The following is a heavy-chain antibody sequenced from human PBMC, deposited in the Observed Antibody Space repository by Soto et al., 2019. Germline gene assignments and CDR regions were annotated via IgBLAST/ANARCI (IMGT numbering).Heavy chain of an antibody. D-gene: IGHD3-3*01. Sequence: SVKVSCKASGGTFSSYAISWVRQAPGQGLEWMGGIIPIFGTANYAQKFQGRVTITADKSTSTAYMELSSLRSEDTAVYYCASSNYDFWSGHRSYYYYGMDVWGQGTTVTVSS. CDR2: IIPIFGTA. CDR3: ASSNYDFWSGHRSYYYYGMDV. V-gene: IGHV1-69*06. CDR1: GGTFSSYA. J-gene: IGHJ6*02.